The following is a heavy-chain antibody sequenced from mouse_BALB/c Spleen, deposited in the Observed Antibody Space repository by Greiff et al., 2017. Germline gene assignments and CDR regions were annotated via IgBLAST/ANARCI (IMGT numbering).Heavy chain of an antibody. CDR1: GYTFTDYA. D-gene: IGHD2-4*01. CDR2: ISTYYGDA. J-gene: IGHJ3*01. CDR3: ARDDYLWFAY. V-gene: IGHV1S137*01. Sequence: QVQLKESGAELVRPGVSVKISCKGSGYTFTDYAMHWVKQSHAKSLEWIGVISTYYGDASYNQKFKGKATMTVDKSSSTAYMELARLTSEDSAIYYCARDDYLWFAYWGQGTLVTVSA.